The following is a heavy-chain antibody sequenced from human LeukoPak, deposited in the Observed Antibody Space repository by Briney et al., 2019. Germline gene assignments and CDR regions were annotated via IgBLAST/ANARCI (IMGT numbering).Heavy chain of an antibody. D-gene: IGHD2-15*01. CDR3: AKGAIGYCSGGRCYNFDY. CDR1: GFTFSSYG. Sequence: PGGSLRLSCAASGFTFSSYGMSWVRQAPGKGLEWGSAISGSGGSTYYADSVNGRFTISRDNSKNTLYLQMNSLRAEDTAVYYCAKGAIGYCSGGRCYNFDYWGQGTLVTASS. CDR2: ISGSGGST. J-gene: IGHJ4*02. V-gene: IGHV3-23*01.